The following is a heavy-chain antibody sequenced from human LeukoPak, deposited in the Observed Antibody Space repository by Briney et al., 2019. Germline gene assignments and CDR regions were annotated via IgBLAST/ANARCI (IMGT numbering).Heavy chain of an antibody. J-gene: IGHJ4*02. CDR3: ANGGDYGSGSYSSPVDY. CDR1: GFTFSSYG. CDR2: ISGSGGST. V-gene: IGHV3-23*01. D-gene: IGHD3-10*01. Sequence: GGSLRLSCAASGFTFSSYGMSWVRQAPGKGLEWVSAISGSGGSTYYADSVKGRSTISRDNSKNTLYLQMNSLRAEDTAVYYCANGGDYGSGSYSSPVDYWGQGTLVTVSS.